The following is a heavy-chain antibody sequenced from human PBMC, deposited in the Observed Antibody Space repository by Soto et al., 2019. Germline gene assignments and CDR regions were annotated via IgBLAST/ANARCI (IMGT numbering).Heavy chain of an antibody. CDR2: VFHSGST. Sequence: QVQLQESGPGLVKPSETLTLTCTVSGDSISNYHWSWIRQTPGKGLEWIGYVFHSGSTKYHPSLKSRATISLDTSKSEFSLKLKSVTAADTAIYYCAREGFWLGETYFDYWSQGTLVTVSS. D-gene: IGHD3-10*01. CDR1: GDSISNYH. J-gene: IGHJ4*02. CDR3: AREGFWLGETYFDY. V-gene: IGHV4-59*01.